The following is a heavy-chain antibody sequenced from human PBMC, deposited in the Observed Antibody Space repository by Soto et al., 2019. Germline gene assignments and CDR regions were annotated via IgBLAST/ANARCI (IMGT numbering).Heavy chain of an antibody. J-gene: IGHJ4*02. V-gene: IGHV1-3*01. CDR2: INAGNGNT. CDR3: ARESLWFGELLSYFDY. D-gene: IGHD3-10*01. CDR1: GYTFTSFA. Sequence: GASVKVSCKASGYTFTSFAIHWVRQAPGQRLEWMGWINAGNGNTKYSQKVQGRVTITRDTSANTAYMEMRSLRCEDTAVYYCARESLWFGELLSYFDYWGQGTLVNVAS.